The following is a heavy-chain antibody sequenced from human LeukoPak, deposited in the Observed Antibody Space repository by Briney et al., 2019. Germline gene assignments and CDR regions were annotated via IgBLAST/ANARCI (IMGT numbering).Heavy chain of an antibody. CDR1: GFAFSIYE. CDR3: ATLTVASSFDY. Sequence: PGGSLTLSCAASGFAFSIYEMYWVRQAPGQGLAWVSYISSSGGTRYYADSVKGRFTISRDNAKNSLYLQMNSLRAEDTAVYYCATLTVASSFDYWGQGTLVTVSS. V-gene: IGHV3-48*03. J-gene: IGHJ4*02. CDR2: ISSSGGTR. D-gene: IGHD6-19*01.